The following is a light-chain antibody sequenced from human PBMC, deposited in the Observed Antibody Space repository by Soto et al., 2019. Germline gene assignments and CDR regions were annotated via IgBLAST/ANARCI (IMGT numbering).Light chain of an antibody. J-gene: IGLJ2*01. CDR2: EVS. V-gene: IGLV2-14*01. CDR1: SSDVGGYNY. Sequence: QSVLTQPASVSGSPGQSITISCTGTSSDVGGYNYVSWYQQYLGKAPKLMIYEVSNRPSGVSNRFSGSKSGNTASLTISGLQAEDEADYYCSSYTSSTVIFGGGTKLTVL. CDR3: SSYTSSTVI.